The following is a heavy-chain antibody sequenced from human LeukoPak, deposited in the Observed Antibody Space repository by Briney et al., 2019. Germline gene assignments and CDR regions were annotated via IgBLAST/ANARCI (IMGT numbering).Heavy chain of an antibody. Sequence: ASVKVSCKASGYTFTNYYLHWVRQAPGQGLAWMRIINPSGGTTRYVEKFQGRVTMTRDTSASTVYMELSSLRSEDTAVYYCARGGYSESFYNPRSYDMDVWGQGTTVIVSS. CDR2: INPSGGTT. J-gene: IGHJ6*02. CDR3: ARGGYSESFYNPRSYDMDV. D-gene: IGHD3-10*01. CDR1: GYTFTNYY. V-gene: IGHV1-46*01.